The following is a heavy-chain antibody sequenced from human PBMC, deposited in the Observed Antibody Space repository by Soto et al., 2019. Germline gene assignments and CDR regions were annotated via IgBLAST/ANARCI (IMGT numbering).Heavy chain of an antibody. CDR1: GYAFTSYD. Sequence: ASVKVSCKASGYAFTSYDINWVRQATGQGLEWMGWMNPNSGNTGYAQKFQGRVTMTGNTSISTAYMELSRLRSEDTAVYYCARGSFLYYDFWSGYYKSPFDYWGQGTLVTVSS. CDR2: MNPNSGNT. D-gene: IGHD3-3*01. J-gene: IGHJ4*02. V-gene: IGHV1-8*01. CDR3: ARGSFLYYDFWSGYYKSPFDY.